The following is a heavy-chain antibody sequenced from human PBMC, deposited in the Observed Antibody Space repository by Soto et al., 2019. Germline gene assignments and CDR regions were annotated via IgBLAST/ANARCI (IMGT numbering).Heavy chain of an antibody. V-gene: IGHV4-39*01. CDR2: IYYSGST. D-gene: IGHD3-10*01. J-gene: IGHJ5*02. Sequence: QLQLQESGPGLVKPSETLSLTCTVSGGSISSSSYYWGWIRQPPGKGLEWIGSIYYSGSTYYNPSLKSRVTISVDTSKNQFSLKLSSVTAADTAVYYCARGLRFGEPTTDWGNWFDPWGQGTLVTVSS. CDR3: ARGLRFGEPTTDWGNWFDP. CDR1: GGSISSSSYY.